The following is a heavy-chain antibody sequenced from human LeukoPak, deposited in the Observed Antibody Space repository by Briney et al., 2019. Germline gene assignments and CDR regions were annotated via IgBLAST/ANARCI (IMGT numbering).Heavy chain of an antibody. Sequence: PGGSLRLSCAASGFTFSSYSMNWVRQAPGKGLEWVSSISSSSSYIYYADSVKGRFTISRDNAKNSLYLQMNSLRAEDTAVYYCARGPGIAVRVALKYFQHWGQGTLVTVSS. CDR1: GFTFSSYS. CDR3: ARGPGIAVRVALKYFQH. CDR2: ISSSSSYI. J-gene: IGHJ1*01. V-gene: IGHV3-21*01. D-gene: IGHD6-19*01.